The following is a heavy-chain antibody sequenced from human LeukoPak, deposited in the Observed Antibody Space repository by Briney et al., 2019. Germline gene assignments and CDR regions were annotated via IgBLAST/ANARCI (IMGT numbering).Heavy chain of an antibody. CDR3: ARDNNYYDSGGYWRDEY. CDR2: INVYNGNT. D-gene: IGHD3-22*01. CDR1: GYTFTHYG. J-gene: IGHJ4*02. Sequence: ASVKVSCKASGYTFTHYGFTWVRQAPGQGLEWMGWINVYNGNTNYAQNFQGRVTMTTDTSTNTAYMELRSLRSDDTAVYYCARDNNYYDSGGYWRDEYWGQGTLVAVSS. V-gene: IGHV1-18*01.